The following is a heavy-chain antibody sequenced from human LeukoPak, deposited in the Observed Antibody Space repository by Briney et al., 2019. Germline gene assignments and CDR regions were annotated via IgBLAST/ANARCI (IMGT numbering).Heavy chain of an antibody. CDR1: GFTFSDHY. CDR2: IYSTGST. V-gene: IGHV3-53*01. Sequence: GGSLRLSCAASGFTFSDHYIDWVRQAPGKGLEWVSFIYSTGSTHYSDSVKGRFTISIDNSKNTLYLQMDSLRAEDTAVYYCARRAGAYTHPYDYWGQGTLVTVSS. J-gene: IGHJ4*02. D-gene: IGHD3-16*01. CDR3: ARRAGAYTHPYDY.